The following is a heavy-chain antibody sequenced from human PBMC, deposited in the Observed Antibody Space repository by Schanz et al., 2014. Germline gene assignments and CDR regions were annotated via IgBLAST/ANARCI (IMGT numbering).Heavy chain of an antibody. CDR3: ARDLIAAAESWFDP. J-gene: IGHJ5*02. D-gene: IGHD6-13*01. V-gene: IGHV1-3*01. CDR1: GYTLKDHA. CDR2: INPANGNT. Sequence: QVQLVQSGPEVKKPGASVKVSCQASGYTLKDHAMHWGRKAPGQSLEWRGWINPANGNTHYSPRLNGRVSISSDTAASTVYLHFSSLKSDDTAVYYCARDLIAAAESWFDPWGQGTPITVSS.